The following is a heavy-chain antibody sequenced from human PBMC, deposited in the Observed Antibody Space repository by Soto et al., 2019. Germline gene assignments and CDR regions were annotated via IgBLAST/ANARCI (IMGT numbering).Heavy chain of an antibody. Sequence: QVQLVESGGGVVQPGRSLRLSCAASGFTFRSYGMHWVRQAPGKGLEWVAVISYDGINTYYADSVKGRFTISRDTYKNTLYLQMNSLSPEETAIYYCACDSSNWPHRSEFCYFDSWGQGTLVPVSS. CDR2: ISYDGINT. V-gene: IGHV3-30*03. D-gene: IGHD2-2*01. CDR3: ACDSSNWPHRSEFCYFDS. J-gene: IGHJ4*02. CDR1: GFTFRSYG.